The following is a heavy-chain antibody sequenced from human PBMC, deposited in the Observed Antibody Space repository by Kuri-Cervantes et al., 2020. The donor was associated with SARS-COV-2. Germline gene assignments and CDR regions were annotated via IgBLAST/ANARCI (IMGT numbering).Heavy chain of an antibody. CDR2: IKQDGSEK. V-gene: IGHV3-7*01. CDR1: GFTFSSYW. J-gene: IGHJ4*02. Sequence: GESLKISCAASGFTFSSYWMNWVRQAPGKGLEWVANIKQDGSEKYYVDSVKGRFTISRDNAKNSLYLQMNSLRAEDTAVYYCARGRFRDYWGQGTLVTVSS. D-gene: IGHD2-21*01. CDR3: ARGRFRDY.